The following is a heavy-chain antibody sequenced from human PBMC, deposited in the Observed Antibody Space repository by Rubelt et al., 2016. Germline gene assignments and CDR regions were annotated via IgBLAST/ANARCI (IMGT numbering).Heavy chain of an antibody. CDR2: ISSSSSYI. Sequence: GKEWVSSISSSSSYIYYADSVKGRFTISRDNAKNSLYLQMNSLRAEDTAVYYCARDTMLEWLLGDAFDIWGQGTMVTVSS. J-gene: IGHJ3*02. D-gene: IGHD3-3*01. V-gene: IGHV3-21*01. CDR3: ARDTMLEWLLGDAFDI.